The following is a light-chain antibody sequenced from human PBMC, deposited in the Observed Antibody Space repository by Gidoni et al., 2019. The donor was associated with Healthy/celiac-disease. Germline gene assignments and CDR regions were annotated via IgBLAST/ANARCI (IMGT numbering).Light chain of an antibody. J-gene: IGKJ4*01. CDR2: GAS. Sequence: EIELTPSPGTLSLSPGERATLSCRASQSVSSSYLAWYQQKPGQAPRLLIYGASSRATGIPDRFSGSGSGTDFTLTISRLEPEDFAVYYCQQYGSSPLTFGGGTKVEIK. CDR3: QQYGSSPLT. V-gene: IGKV3-20*01. CDR1: QSVSSSY.